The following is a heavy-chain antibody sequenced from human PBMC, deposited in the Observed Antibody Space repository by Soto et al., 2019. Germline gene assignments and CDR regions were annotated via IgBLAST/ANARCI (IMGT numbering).Heavy chain of an antibody. CDR2: TSYTGNT. Sequence: SETLSLTCIVSGGSITSYHWSWIRQFPGKGLEWIAYTSYTGNTNYNPSLKSRVTISLDTSKNQFSLKLTSVTAADTAVYYCARAVYCTTANCWDDFHYYNIDVWGQGTAVTVSS. CDR1: GGSITSYH. CDR3: ARAVYCTTANCWDDFHYYNIDV. V-gene: IGHV4-59*12. D-gene: IGHD2-2*01. J-gene: IGHJ6*02.